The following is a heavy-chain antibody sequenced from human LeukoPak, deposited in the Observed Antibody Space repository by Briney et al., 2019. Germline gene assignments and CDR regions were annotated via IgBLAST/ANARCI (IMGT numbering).Heavy chain of an antibody. Sequence: SETLSLTCTVSGGSISSSSYYWGWIRQPPGKGLEWIGSIYYSGSTYYNPSLKSRVTISVDTSKNQFSLKLSSVTAADTAVYYCARDSGYSYGANFDYWGQGTLVTVSS. D-gene: IGHD5-18*01. J-gene: IGHJ4*02. CDR3: ARDSGYSYGANFDY. CDR1: GGSISSSSYY. V-gene: IGHV4-39*07. CDR2: IYYSGST.